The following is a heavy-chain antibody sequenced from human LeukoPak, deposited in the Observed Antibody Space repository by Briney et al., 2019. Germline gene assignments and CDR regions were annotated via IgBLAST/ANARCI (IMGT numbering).Heavy chain of an antibody. CDR3: ARAQIAARRYVDY. CDR1: GGSLSSGSYY. CDR2: IYTCGST. V-gene: IGHV4-61*02. Sequence: PAETLSLTCTVSGGSLSSGSYYWSWIRQPAGRGLGWIGCIYTCGSTHYNHPLKSQVTISVDTSKNQFSLKLSSVTAADTAVYYCARAQIAARRYVDYWGQGTLVTVSS. D-gene: IGHD6-6*01. J-gene: IGHJ4*02.